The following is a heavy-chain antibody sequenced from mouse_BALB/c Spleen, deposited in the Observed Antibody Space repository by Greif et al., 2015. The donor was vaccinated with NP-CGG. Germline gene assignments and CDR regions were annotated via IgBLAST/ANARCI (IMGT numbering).Heavy chain of an antibody. CDR3: ARGGNEYRGFAY. Sequence: VQLQQSGAELVRPGSSVKISCKASGYAFSSYWMNWVKQRPGQGLEWIGQIYPGDGDTNYNGKFKGKATLTADKSSSTAYMQLSSLTSEDSAVYFCARGGNEYRGFAYWGQGTLVTVSA. D-gene: IGHD5-1*01. CDR2: IYPGDGDT. J-gene: IGHJ3*01. CDR1: GYAFSSYW. V-gene: IGHV1-80*01.